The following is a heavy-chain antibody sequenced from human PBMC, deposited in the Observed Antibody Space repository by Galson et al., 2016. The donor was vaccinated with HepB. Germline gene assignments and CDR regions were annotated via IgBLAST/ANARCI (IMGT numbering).Heavy chain of an antibody. CDR1: GGSFSGYY. Sequence: AVYGGSFSGYYWSWIRQPPQKGLEWIGEINHSGITNYNPSLKSRVTISLDTSKNQFSLRLSSMTAADTAVYYCARGPYYDSSAYANWGQGILVTVSS. J-gene: IGHJ4*02. CDR2: INHSGIT. D-gene: IGHD3-22*01. CDR3: ARGPYYDSSAYAN. V-gene: IGHV4-34*01.